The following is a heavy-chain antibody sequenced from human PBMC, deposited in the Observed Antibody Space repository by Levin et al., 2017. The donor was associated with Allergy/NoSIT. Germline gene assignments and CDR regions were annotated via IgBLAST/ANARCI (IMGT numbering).Heavy chain of an antibody. Sequence: SVKVSCKASGGTFSSYAISWVRQAPGQGLEWMGGIIPIFGTANYAQKFQGRVTITADESTSTAYMELSSLRSEDTAVYYCARVITMITDRAAFDIWGQGTMVTVSS. CDR1: GGTFSSYA. D-gene: IGHD3-22*01. CDR2: IIPIFGTA. CDR3: ARVITMITDRAAFDI. V-gene: IGHV1-69*13. J-gene: IGHJ3*02.